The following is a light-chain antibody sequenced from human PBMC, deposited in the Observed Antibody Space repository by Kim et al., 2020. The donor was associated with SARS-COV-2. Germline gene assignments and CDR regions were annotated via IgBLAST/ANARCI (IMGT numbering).Light chain of an antibody. Sequence: QSALTQSPSASGTPGQRVTISCSGSSSNIGTNTVNWYQQFPGAAPKLLIYSTNQRPSGVPGRFSGSKSGSSASLAISGLQSEDEADYYCAAWDESLNGVAFGGGTKLTVL. CDR3: AAWDESLNGVA. J-gene: IGLJ2*01. V-gene: IGLV1-44*01. CDR2: STN. CDR1: SSNIGTNT.